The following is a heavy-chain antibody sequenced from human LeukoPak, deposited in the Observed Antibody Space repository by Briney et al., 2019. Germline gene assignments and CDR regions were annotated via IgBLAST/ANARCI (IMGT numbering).Heavy chain of an antibody. D-gene: IGHD1-7*01. CDR2: ISTRIGRV. V-gene: IGHV3-48*02. J-gene: IGHJ4*02. CDR3: ERGQNFSFDS. Sequence: PGGSLRLSCAVSGFTVSAYGMNWVRQAPGKGLEWVSHISTRIGRVNYADSVKGRFTISGDNAKNSLYLQMNSLRDEDTSVYYCERGQNFSFDSWGQGTLVTVSS. CDR1: GFTVSAYG.